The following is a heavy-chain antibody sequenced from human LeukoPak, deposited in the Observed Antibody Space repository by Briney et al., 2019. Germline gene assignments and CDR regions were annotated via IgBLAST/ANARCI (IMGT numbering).Heavy chain of an antibody. Sequence: SVKVSCTASGGTFSSYAISWVRQAPGQGLEWMGGIIPIFGTANYAQKFQGRVTITADESTSTAYMELSSLRSEDTAVYYCARVSLGSYGSQHYYYYGMDVWGQGTTVTVSS. CDR3: ARVSLGSYGSQHYYYYGMDV. J-gene: IGHJ6*02. V-gene: IGHV1-69*13. CDR2: IIPIFGTA. D-gene: IGHD1-26*01. CDR1: GGTFSSYA.